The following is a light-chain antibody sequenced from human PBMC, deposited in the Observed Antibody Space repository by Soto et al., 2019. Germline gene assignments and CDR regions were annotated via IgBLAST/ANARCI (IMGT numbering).Light chain of an antibody. CDR1: QTVRNNY. V-gene: IGKV3-11*01. CDR3: HQRQRWPRT. Sequence: EFVLAQSPFTLSLSPVERTTLSCRASQTVRNNYLAWYQQKPGQAPTLLIYEASNRAAGIPARFSGSGSRTDFTLTITSLEPEDFAFYYCHQRQRWPRTFAQGTKVAIK. J-gene: IGKJ1*01. CDR2: EAS.